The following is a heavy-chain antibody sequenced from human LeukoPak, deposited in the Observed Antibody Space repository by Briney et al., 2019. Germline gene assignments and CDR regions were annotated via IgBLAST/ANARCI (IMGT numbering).Heavy chain of an antibody. D-gene: IGHD3-10*01. CDR1: GESFSGYY. Sequence: SETLSLTCAVYGESFSGYYWSWIRQPPGKGLEWIGEINHSGSTNYNPSLKSRVTISVDTSKNQFSLKLSSVTAADTAVYYCARFYYGSGSYPDYWGQGTLVTVSS. J-gene: IGHJ4*02. V-gene: IGHV4-34*01. CDR3: ARFYYGSGSYPDY. CDR2: INHSGST.